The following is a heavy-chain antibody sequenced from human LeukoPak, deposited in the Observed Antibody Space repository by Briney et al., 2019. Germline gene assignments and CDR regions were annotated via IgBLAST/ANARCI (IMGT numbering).Heavy chain of an antibody. D-gene: IGHD5-24*01. CDR3: AREGVRDAYNPAGYHFDY. Sequence: GASVKVSCKASGYTFTSYKMHWVRQAPGQGLEWMGIINPIRGSTTYAQKFQGRVTMTWDTSTSTVYMDLSSLRSEDTAVYYCAREGVRDAYNPAGYHFDYWGQGTLATVSS. CDR1: GYTFTSYK. J-gene: IGHJ4*02. V-gene: IGHV1-46*01. CDR2: INPIRGST.